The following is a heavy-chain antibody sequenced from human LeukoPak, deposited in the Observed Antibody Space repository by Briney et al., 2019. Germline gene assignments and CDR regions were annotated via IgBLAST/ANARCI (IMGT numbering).Heavy chain of an antibody. J-gene: IGHJ4*02. Sequence: SETLSLTGTVSGGSISSYYWSWIRQPPGKGLEWIGYIYYSGSTNYNPSLKSRVTISVDTSKNQFSLKLSSVTAADTAVYYCARTERWLRPFDYWGQGTLVTVSS. CDR2: IYYSGST. CDR3: ARTERWLRPFDY. D-gene: IGHD5-24*01. V-gene: IGHV4-59*01. CDR1: GGSISSYY.